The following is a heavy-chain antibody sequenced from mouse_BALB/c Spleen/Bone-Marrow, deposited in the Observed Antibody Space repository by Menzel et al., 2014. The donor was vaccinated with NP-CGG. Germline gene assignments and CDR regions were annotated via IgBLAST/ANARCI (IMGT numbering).Heavy chain of an antibody. CDR1: GYAFSTYW. CDR3: ARGARSAMDY. V-gene: IGHV1-80*01. J-gene: IGHJ4*01. CDR2: IYAGDGDT. Sequence: VQLQQSGAELVRPESSVKISCKASGYAFSTYWMIWVKQRPGQGLEWIGQIYAGDGDTNYSGKFKGKATLTADKSSSTAYMQLSSLTSEDSAVYFCARGARSAMDYWGQGTSVTVSS.